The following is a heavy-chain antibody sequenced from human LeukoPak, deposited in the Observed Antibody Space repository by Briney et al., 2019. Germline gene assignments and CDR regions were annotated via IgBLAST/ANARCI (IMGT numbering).Heavy chain of an antibody. D-gene: IGHD6-13*01. J-gene: IGHJ4*02. CDR2: INWNGGST. CDR1: GFTFDDYG. Sequence: GGSLRLSCAASGFTFDDYGMSWVRQAPGKGLEWVSGINWNGGSTGYADSVKGRFTISRDNSKNTLYLQMNSLRAEDTAVYYCAGVIAAAGSGLDYWGQGTLVTVSS. V-gene: IGHV3-20*04. CDR3: AGVIAAAGSGLDY.